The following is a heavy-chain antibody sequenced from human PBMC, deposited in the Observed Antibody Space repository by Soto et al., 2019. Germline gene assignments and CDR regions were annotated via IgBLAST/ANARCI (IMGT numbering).Heavy chain of an antibody. V-gene: IGHV4-39*01. CDR2: IYYSGST. Sequence: PSATLSLTCTVSGGSISSSSYYWGWIRQPPGKGLEWIGSIYYSGSTYYNPSLKSRVTISVDTSKNQFSLKLSSVTAADTAVYYCARQQWLVRYFDYWGQGTLVTVSS. CDR3: ARQQWLVRYFDY. CDR1: GGSISSSSYY. J-gene: IGHJ4*02. D-gene: IGHD6-19*01.